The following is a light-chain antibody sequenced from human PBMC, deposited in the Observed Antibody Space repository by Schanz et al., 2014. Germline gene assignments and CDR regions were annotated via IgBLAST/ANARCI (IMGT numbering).Light chain of an antibody. CDR1: RSDVGSYNL. CDR2: EGS. CDR3: SSYAGSFTWV. V-gene: IGLV2-14*02. J-gene: IGLJ3*02. Sequence: QSALTQPASVSGSPGQSITISCSGTRSDVGSYNLVSWYQQHPGKAPKLMIFEGSKRPSGVSNRFSGSKSGNTAFLTIYGLQTDDEADYYCSSYAGSFTWVFGGGTKLTVL.